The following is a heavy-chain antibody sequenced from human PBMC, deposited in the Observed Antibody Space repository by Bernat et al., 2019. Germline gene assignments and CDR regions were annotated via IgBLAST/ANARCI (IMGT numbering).Heavy chain of an antibody. Sequence: GSSVKVSCKASGGTFSSYAISWVRQAPGQGLEWMGRIIPILGIANYAQKFQGRVTITADKSTSTAYMELSSLRSEDTAVYYCASEQLPGYFDYWGQGTLVTVSS. CDR3: ASEQLPGYFDY. J-gene: IGHJ4*02. V-gene: IGHV1-69*04. CDR2: IIPILGIA. CDR1: GGTFSSYA. D-gene: IGHD6-6*01.